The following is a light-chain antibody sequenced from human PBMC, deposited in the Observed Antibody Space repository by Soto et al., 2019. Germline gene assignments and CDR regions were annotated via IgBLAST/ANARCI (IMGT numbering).Light chain of an antibody. J-gene: IGKJ4*01. Sequence: DIVMTQSPDSLAVFLGERATVNCESSQSVLYSSNNKNYLAWYQQRPGQPPRLLISWASTRESGVPDRFSGSGSGTDFTLTISSLQAEDVAVYYCQQYYSIPVTFGGGTKVEIK. V-gene: IGKV4-1*01. CDR1: QSVLYSSNNKNY. CDR3: QQYYSIPVT. CDR2: WAS.